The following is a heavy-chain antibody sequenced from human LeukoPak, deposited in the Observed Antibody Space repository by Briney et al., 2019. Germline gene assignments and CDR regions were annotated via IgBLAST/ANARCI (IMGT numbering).Heavy chain of an antibody. Sequence: PGGSLRLSCAASGFTFSSYWMSWARQAPGKGLEWVANIKQDGSEKYYVDSVKGRFTISRDNAKNSLYLQMNSLRAEDTAVYYCARERSSGYLDYWGQGTLVTVSS. CDR2: IKQDGSEK. J-gene: IGHJ4*02. V-gene: IGHV3-7*01. CDR3: ARERSSGYLDY. D-gene: IGHD3-22*01. CDR1: GFTFSSYW.